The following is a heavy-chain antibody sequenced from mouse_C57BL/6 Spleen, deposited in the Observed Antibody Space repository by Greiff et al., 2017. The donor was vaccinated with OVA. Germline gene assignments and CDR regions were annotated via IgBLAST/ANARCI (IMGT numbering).Heavy chain of an antibody. J-gene: IGHJ4*01. CDR2: IDPSDSYT. CDR1: GYTFTSSW. D-gene: IGHD1-1*01. CDR3: ARAHYYGSSLYAMDY. Sequence: QVQLQQSGAELVMPGASVKLSCKASGYTFTSSWMPWVKQRPGQGLEWIGAIDPSDSYTNYNQKFPGKSTLTVDKSSSTAYMQLSSLASEDSAVYYCARAHYYGSSLYAMDYWGKGASVTVSS. V-gene: IGHV1-69*01.